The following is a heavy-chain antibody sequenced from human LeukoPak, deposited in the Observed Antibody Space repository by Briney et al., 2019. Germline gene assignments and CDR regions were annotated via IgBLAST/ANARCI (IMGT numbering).Heavy chain of an antibody. CDR3: ARDKYDYGWGSYRQSSPVDYFDY. CDR2: ISAYNGNT. J-gene: IGHJ4*02. D-gene: IGHD3-16*02. CDR1: GYTFTSYG. Sequence: ASVKVSCKASGYTFTSYGISWVRQAPGQGLEGMGWISAYNGNTNYAQKLQGRVTMTTDTSTSTAYMELRSLRSDDTAVYYCARDKYDYGWGSYRQSSPVDYFDYWGQGTLVTVSS. V-gene: IGHV1-18*01.